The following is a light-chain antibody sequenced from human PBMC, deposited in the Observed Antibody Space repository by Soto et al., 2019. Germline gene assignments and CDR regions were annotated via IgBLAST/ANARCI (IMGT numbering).Light chain of an antibody. J-gene: IGKJ2*01. Sequence: EIVMTQSPGTLSVSPGERATLSCRASQSVRSNLAWYQQKPGQAPRLLIYGASTRATGLPARFSGSGSGTELTLTISRLQSEDLAVYYCQQYNDWPGTFGQGTTLEVK. CDR3: QQYNDWPGT. V-gene: IGKV3-15*01. CDR2: GAS. CDR1: QSVRSN.